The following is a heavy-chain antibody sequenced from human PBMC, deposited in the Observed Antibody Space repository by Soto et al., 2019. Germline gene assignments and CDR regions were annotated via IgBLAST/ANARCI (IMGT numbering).Heavy chain of an antibody. CDR3: ARAKGSSSWYWDFDY. V-gene: IGHV3-13*01. Sequence: HGGSLRLSCAASGFTVSSYDMHGVRQATGKGLEWVSAIGTAGDTYYPGSVKGRFTISRENAKNSLYLQMNSLRAGDTAVYYCARAKGSSSWYWDFDYWGQGTLVTVSS. J-gene: IGHJ4*02. CDR2: IGTAGDT. D-gene: IGHD6-13*01. CDR1: GFTVSSYD.